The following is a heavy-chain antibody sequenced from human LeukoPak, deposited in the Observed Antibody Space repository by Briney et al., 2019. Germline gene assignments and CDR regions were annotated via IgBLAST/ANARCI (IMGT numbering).Heavy chain of an antibody. CDR1: GGSISNSTSY. V-gene: IGHV4-39*07. J-gene: IGHJ5*02. D-gene: IGHD6-13*01. CDR2: IYYSGST. CDR3: AVMYSSSWYWFDP. Sequence: SETLSLTCTVSGGSISNSTSYWGWIRQPPGKGLEWIGYIYYSGSTYYNPSLKSRVTISVDTSKNQVSLKLSSVTAADTAVYYCAVMYSSSWYWFDPWGQGTLVTVSS.